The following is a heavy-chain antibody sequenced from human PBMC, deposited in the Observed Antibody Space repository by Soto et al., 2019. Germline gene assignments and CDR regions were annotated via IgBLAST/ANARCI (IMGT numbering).Heavy chain of an antibody. CDR3: ARDGGGYCISTSCSIDY. Sequence: GGSLRLSCRASGFSFSSYWMSWVRQAPGKGLEWVANIKPDGSEKWYVDSVKGRFTISRDNAKNSLYLQMVSLRAEDTAVYYCARDGGGYCISTSCSIDYWGQGTLVTVSS. CDR1: GFSFSSYW. CDR2: IKPDGSEK. J-gene: IGHJ4*02. V-gene: IGHV3-7*01. D-gene: IGHD2-2*01.